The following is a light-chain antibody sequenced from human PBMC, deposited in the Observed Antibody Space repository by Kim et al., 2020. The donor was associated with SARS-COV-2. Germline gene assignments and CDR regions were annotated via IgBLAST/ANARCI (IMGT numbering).Light chain of an antibody. CDR3: QQSYSTPES. CDR1: QSISSY. J-gene: IGKJ2*03. Sequence: SASVGDRVTITCRASQSISSYLNWYQQRPGKAPKLLIYAASSLQSGVPSRFSGSGSGTDFTLTISSLQPEDFATYYCQQSYSTPESFGQGTKLEI. CDR2: AAS. V-gene: IGKV1-39*01.